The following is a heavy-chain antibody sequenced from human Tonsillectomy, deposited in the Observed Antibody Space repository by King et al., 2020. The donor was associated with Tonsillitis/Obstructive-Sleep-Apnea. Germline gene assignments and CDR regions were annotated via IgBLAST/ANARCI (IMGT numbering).Heavy chain of an antibody. Sequence: VQLVESGGGLIQPGGSLRLSCAASGFTFSSYDMHWVRQATGKGLEWVSAIGTAGDTYYPGSVKGRFTISRENAKNALYLQMNSLRAGETAVYYCARGGPHFDSTTYYYYYMDVWGKGTTVTVSS. CDR2: IGTAGDT. D-gene: IGHD3-9*01. J-gene: IGHJ6*03. V-gene: IGHV3-13*04. CDR3: ARGGPHFDSTTYYYYYMDV. CDR1: GFTFSSYD.